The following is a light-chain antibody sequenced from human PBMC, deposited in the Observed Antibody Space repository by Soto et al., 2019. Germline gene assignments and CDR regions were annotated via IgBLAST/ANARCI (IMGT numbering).Light chain of an antibody. CDR3: QQYENLPT. J-gene: IGKJ5*01. CDR1: QNINNY. Sequence: DIPMTQSPSSLSASVGDRGTITFQASQNINNYLNWYQQKPGRAPKLLIYDASNLEAGVPSRFRGSGSGTDFTFTISRLQPEDIATYYCQQYENLPTFGQGTRLEIK. V-gene: IGKV1-33*01. CDR2: DAS.